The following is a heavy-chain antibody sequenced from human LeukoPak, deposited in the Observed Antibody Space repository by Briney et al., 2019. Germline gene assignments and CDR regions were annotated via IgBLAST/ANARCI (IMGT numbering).Heavy chain of an antibody. Sequence: GGSLRLSCAASGFTFSNYWMHWVRQAPGKGLVWVSRINSDGINTSYADSVKGRFTISRDNAKNTLNLQMNSLRAEDTAVYYCARYAYYYASGSYPSTKRVFDYWGQGTLVTVSS. CDR1: GFTFSNYW. V-gene: IGHV3-74*01. J-gene: IGHJ4*02. CDR3: ARYAYYYASGSYPSTKRVFDY. CDR2: INSDGINT. D-gene: IGHD3-10*01.